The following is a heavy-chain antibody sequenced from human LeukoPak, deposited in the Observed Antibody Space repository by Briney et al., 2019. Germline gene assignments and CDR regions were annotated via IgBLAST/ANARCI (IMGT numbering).Heavy chain of an antibody. V-gene: IGHV3-23*01. D-gene: IGHD3-9*01. CDR3: AKKGQQTGTDYFDY. CDR1: GFTFSSYA. CDR2: ISGSGSGT. J-gene: IGHJ4*02. Sequence: GGSLRLSCAASGFTFSSYAMSWVRQAPGKGLEWVSTISGSGSGTYYADSVKGRSTISRDNSKNTLYLQMNSLRAEDTAVYYCAKKGQQTGTDYFDYWGQGTLVTVSS.